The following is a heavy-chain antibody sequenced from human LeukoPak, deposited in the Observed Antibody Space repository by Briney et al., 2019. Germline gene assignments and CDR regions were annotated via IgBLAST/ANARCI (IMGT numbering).Heavy chain of an antibody. CDR1: GFTFTDSA. CDR3: AKGGNYAPLDY. D-gene: IGHD1-7*01. V-gene: IGHV3-23*01. CDR2: ISTSGGDT. J-gene: IGHJ4*02. Sequence: PGGSLRLSCAGSGFTFTDSAMTWVRQAPGKGLERVSAISTSGGDTIYTDSVKDRFTISRDNSKNTLYLQMNSLRAEDTAIYYCAKGGNYAPLDYRGQGTLVTVSS.